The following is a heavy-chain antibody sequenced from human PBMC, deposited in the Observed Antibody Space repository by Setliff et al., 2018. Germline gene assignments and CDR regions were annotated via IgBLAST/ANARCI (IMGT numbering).Heavy chain of an antibody. CDR2: INHSGGT. D-gene: IGHD2-21*01. CDR3: ARAFIVAPTLFFRRRKGNYMDV. Sequence: PSETLSLTCAVYGGSFSGYYWSWIRQPPGKGLEWIGEINHSGGTSYNPSLMSRVTISVDTSKNQFSLKLNSVTAADTAVYYCARAFIVAPTLFFRRRKGNYMDVWGKGTTVTSP. J-gene: IGHJ6*03. V-gene: IGHV4-34*01. CDR1: GGSFSGYY.